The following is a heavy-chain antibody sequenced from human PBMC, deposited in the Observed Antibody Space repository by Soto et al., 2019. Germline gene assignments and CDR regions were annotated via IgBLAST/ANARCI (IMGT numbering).Heavy chain of an antibody. CDR2: IYYSGST. CDR3: ARGFPTVVTVDY. V-gene: IGHV4-39*01. J-gene: IGHJ4*02. Sequence: PSETLSLTYTVSGGSISSSSYYWGWIRQPPGKGLEWIGSIYYSGSTYYNPSLKSRVTISVDTSKNQFSLKLSSVTAADTAVYYCARGFPTVVTVDYWGQGTLVTVSS. D-gene: IGHD4-17*01. CDR1: GGSISSSSYY.